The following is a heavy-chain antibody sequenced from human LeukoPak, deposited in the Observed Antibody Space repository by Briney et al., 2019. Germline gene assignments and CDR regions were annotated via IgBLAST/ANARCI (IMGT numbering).Heavy chain of an antibody. Sequence: PGGSLRLSCAASGFTFSSYSMNWVRQAPGKGLEWVSSISSSSSYIYYADSVKGRSTISRDNAKNSLYLQMNSLRAKDTAVYYCARGSAGAFDIWGQGTMVTVSS. D-gene: IGHD6-19*01. J-gene: IGHJ3*02. CDR1: GFTFSSYS. V-gene: IGHV3-21*01. CDR3: ARGSAGAFDI. CDR2: ISSSSSYI.